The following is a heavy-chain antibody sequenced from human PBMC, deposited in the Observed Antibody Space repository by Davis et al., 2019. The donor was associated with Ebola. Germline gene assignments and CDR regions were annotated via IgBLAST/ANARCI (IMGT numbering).Heavy chain of an antibody. CDR1: GFTFSSYA. CDR3: AAYGGNSVGY. CDR2: ISGSGGST. Sequence: GESLKISCAASGFTFSSYAMSWVRQAPGKGLEWVSAISGSGGSTYYANSVKGRFTISRDNSKNTLYLQMNSLRAEDTAVYYCAAYGGNSVGYWGQGTLVTVSS. J-gene: IGHJ4*02. D-gene: IGHD4-23*01. V-gene: IGHV3-23*01.